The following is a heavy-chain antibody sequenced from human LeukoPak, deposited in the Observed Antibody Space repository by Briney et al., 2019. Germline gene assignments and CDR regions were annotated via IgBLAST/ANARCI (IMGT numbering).Heavy chain of an antibody. J-gene: IGHJ4*02. Sequence: AGGSLRLSCAASGFTFSSYSMNWVRQAPGKWLEWVSSISSSSSYIYYADSVKGRFTISRDNAKNSLYLQMNSLRAEDTAVYYCARETYDSSGLVDYWGQGTLVTVSS. D-gene: IGHD3-22*01. CDR1: GFTFSSYS. V-gene: IGHV3-21*01. CDR3: ARETYDSSGLVDY. CDR2: ISSSSSYI.